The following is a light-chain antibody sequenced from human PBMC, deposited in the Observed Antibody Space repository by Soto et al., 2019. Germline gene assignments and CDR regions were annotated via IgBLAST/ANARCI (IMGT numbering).Light chain of an antibody. V-gene: IGKV1-5*01. CDR3: QQYNSYST. CDR1: QSISSW. Sequence: DIQMTQSPSTLSASVGDRVTITCRASQSISSWLAWYQQKPGKAPKLLIYDASSLESGVPSRFSGSGSGTEFTLPSSSLQPDDFATYYCQQYNSYSTFGQGTRLE. CDR2: DAS. J-gene: IGKJ5*01.